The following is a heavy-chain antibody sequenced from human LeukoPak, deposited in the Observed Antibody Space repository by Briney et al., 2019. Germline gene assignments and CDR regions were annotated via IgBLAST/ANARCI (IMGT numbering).Heavy chain of an antibody. D-gene: IGHD3-16*01. CDR3: ARGDFGPDAFDI. Sequence: AGSLRPSCAASAFTVSSSYMSWVRQAPGEGLGWVSVIYSGGSTYYADSVKGRFTISRDNSKNTLYLQMNSLRAEDTAVYYCARGDFGPDAFDIWGQGTMVTVSS. CDR1: AFTVSSSY. V-gene: IGHV3-53*01. J-gene: IGHJ3*02. CDR2: IYSGGST.